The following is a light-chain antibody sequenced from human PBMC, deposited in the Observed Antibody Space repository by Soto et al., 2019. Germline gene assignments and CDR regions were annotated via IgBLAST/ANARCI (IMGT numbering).Light chain of an antibody. CDR1: RSDVGAHDY. CDR2: DVS. J-gene: IGLJ1*01. CDR3: GSYTSTSRGV. Sequence: QSALTQPASVSGSPGQSITISCTGTRSDVGAHDYVSWYQQHPGKVPKLIIFDVSNRPSGVSNRFSGSKSGKTASLTISGLQGEDEADYYCGSYTSTSRGVFGTGTKVTVL. V-gene: IGLV2-14*01.